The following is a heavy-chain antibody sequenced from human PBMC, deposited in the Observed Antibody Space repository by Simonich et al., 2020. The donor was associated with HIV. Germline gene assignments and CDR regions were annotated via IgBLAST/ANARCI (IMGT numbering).Heavy chain of an antibody. D-gene: IGHD4-17*01. Sequence: VQLQQWGAGLLKPSETLSLTCAVYGGSFSCYYWSWIRQPPGKGLEWIGEINQSGSTNYNPSLKSRVTISVDTSKNQFSLKLSSVTAADTAVYYCARRHPTTVTTPYFDYWGQGTLVTVSS. CDR1: GGSFSCYY. J-gene: IGHJ4*02. CDR2: INQSGST. V-gene: IGHV4-34*01. CDR3: ARRHPTTVTTPYFDY.